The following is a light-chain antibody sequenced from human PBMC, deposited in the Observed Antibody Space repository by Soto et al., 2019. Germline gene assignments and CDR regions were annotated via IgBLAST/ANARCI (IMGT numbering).Light chain of an antibody. CDR2: AAS. J-gene: IGKJ5*01. CDR3: QQSHSAVT. CDR1: QSIRSY. V-gene: IGKV1-39*01. Sequence: DIQLTQSPSSLSASVGDRVTITCRASQSIRSYLNWYQQKPGKAPKLLIYAASSLQSGVPSRFSGSGSGTDFTLTISSLEPEDSATYYCQQSHSAVTFGQGTRLEI.